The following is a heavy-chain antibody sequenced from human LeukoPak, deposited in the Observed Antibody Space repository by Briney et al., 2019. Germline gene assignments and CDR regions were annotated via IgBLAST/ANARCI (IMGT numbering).Heavy chain of an antibody. CDR3: AKERYQLLYWFDP. Sequence: GGSLRLSCAASGFTFSSYGMHWVRQAPGKGLEWVAFIRYDGSNKYYADSVKGRITISRDNSKNTLYLQMNSLRAEDTAVYYCAKERYQLLYWFDPWGQGTLVTVSS. CDR2: IRYDGSNK. CDR1: GFTFSSYG. V-gene: IGHV3-30*02. J-gene: IGHJ5*02. D-gene: IGHD2-2*01.